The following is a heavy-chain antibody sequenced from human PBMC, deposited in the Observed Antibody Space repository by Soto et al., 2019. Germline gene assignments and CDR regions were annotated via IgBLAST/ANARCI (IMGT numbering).Heavy chain of an antibody. CDR3: TRRTGDWFDP. CDR2: IRSKAYGGTT. J-gene: IGHJ5*02. CDR1: GFTFGDYA. Sequence: GGSLRLSCTASGFTFGDYAMSWVRQAPGKGLEWVGFIRSKAYGGTTEYAASVKGRFTISRDDSKSIAYLQMNSLKTEDTAVYYCTRRTGDWFDPWGQGTLVTVSS. V-gene: IGHV3-49*04. D-gene: IGHD7-27*01.